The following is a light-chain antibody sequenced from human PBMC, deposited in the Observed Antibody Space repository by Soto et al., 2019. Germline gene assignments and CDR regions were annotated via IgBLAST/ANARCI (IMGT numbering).Light chain of an antibody. CDR1: QSMKRRY. V-gene: IGKV3-20*01. CDR2: AAS. Sequence: EIVLMQSPGTLSLSPGERATLFCRASQSMKRRYLAWYQQKPGQAPRLLIYAASNRATGIPDRFSGSGSGTDFSLTISRLEPEDFAVYYCQQYDNTPQTFGQGTKVEIK. J-gene: IGKJ2*01. CDR3: QQYDNTPQT.